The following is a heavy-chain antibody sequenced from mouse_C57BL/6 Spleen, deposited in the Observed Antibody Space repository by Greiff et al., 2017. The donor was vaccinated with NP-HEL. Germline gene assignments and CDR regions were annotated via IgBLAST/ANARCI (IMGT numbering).Heavy chain of an antibody. CDR1: GYSFTSYY. V-gene: IGHV1-66*01. CDR2: IYPGSGNT. D-gene: IGHD2-1*01. Sequence: QVQLQQSGPELVKPGASVKISCKASGYSFTSYYIHWVKQRPGQGLEWIGWIYPGSGNTKYNEKFKGKATLTADTSSSTAYMQLSSLTSEDSAVYYCARKAYGNYFDYWGQGTTLTVSS. CDR3: ARKAYGNYFDY. J-gene: IGHJ2*01.